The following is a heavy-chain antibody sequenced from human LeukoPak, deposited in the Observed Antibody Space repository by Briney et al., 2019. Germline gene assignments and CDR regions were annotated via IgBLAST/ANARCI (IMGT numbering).Heavy chain of an antibody. V-gene: IGHV4-59*08. CDR2: IYYSGSS. CDR1: GGSISGYY. D-gene: IGHD1-26*01. J-gene: IGHJ4*02. CDR3: ARHNGKWEFRKWDYSDY. Sequence: SETLSLTCTVSGGSISGYYWSWIRQPPGKGLEWIGYIYYSGSSNYNPSLKSRVTVSVDTSKNQFSLKLTSVTAADTAVYYCARHNGKWEFRKWDYSDYWGQGTLVTVSS.